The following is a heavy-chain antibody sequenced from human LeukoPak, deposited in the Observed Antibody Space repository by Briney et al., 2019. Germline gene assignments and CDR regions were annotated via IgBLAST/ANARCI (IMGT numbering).Heavy chain of an antibody. Sequence: GGSLRLSCAASGFTFSSYSMNWVRQAPGKGLEWVSVIYSGGSTYYADSVKGRFTVSRDIFQNTLYLQMNNLRSDDTAVYYCARDRTRYSSSWHLFDYWGQGTLVTVSS. V-gene: IGHV3-53*05. D-gene: IGHD6-13*01. J-gene: IGHJ4*02. CDR2: IYSGGST. CDR3: ARDRTRYSSSWHLFDY. CDR1: GFTFSSYS.